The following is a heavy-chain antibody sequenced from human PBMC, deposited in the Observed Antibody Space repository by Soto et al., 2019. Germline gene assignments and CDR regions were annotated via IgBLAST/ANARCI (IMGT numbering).Heavy chain of an antibody. CDR2: ISAYNGNT. D-gene: IGHD2-15*01. CDR1: GYTFTSYG. CDR3: ARAYCSGGSCYSGHWFDP. V-gene: IGHV1-18*01. Sequence: HVQLVQSGAEVKKPGASVKVSCKASGYTFTSYGISWVRQAPGQGLEWMGWISAYNGNTNYAQKLQGRVTMTTDTSTSTAYMELRSLRSDDTAVYYCARAYCSGGSCYSGHWFDPWGQGTLVTVSS. J-gene: IGHJ5*02.